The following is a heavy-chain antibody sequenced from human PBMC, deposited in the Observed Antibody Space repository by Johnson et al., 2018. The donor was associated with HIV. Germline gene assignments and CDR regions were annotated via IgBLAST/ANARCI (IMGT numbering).Heavy chain of an antibody. CDR2: ISYHGSDK. V-gene: IGHV3-30-3*01. Sequence: QVQLVESGGGLVQPGRSLTLSCAPSGFAFSTYAMHWVRQAPGKGLEWVAVISYHGSDKIYADSVKGRFTVSRDNSKNTLDLQMSSLRPDDTAMYYCARDKVGVSAFD. J-gene: IGHJ3*01. D-gene: IGHD3-16*01. CDR1: GFAFSTYA. CDR3: ARDKVGVSAFD.